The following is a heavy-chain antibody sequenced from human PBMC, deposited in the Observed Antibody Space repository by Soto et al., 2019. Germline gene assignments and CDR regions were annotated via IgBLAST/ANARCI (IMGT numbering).Heavy chain of an antibody. CDR1: GGSFGGYY. V-gene: IGHV4-34*01. CDR3: ARGRRTIFGVVIIGPYGMDV. Sequence: SETLSLTCAVYGGSFGGYYWSWIRQPPGKGLEWIGEINHSGSTNYNPSLKSRVTISVDTSKNQFSLKLSSVTAADTAVYYCARGRRTIFGVVIIGPYGMDVWGQGTTVTVSS. D-gene: IGHD3-3*01. J-gene: IGHJ6*02. CDR2: INHSGST.